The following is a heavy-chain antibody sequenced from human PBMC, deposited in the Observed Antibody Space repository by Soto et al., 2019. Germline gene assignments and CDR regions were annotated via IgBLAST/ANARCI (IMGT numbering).Heavy chain of an antibody. CDR1: GYIFSANY. V-gene: IGHV1-2*02. J-gene: IGHJ5*02. Sequence: SVKVSCKASGYIFSANYIHWVRQAPGQGLEWLGWINPHSGATNYAQKFLGRVTMSADTSASTAYLDLARLKSDDTAVYYRVRPDALDFSNWFDAWGRETLVTVSX. CDR2: INPHSGAT. D-gene: IGHD3-3*01. CDR3: VRPDALDFSNWFDA.